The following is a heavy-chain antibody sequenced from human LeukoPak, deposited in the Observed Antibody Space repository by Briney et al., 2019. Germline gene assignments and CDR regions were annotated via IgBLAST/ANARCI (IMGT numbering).Heavy chain of an antibody. CDR2: ISAYNGNT. CDR1: GYTFTSYG. Sequence: ASVKVSCKASGYTFTSYGISWVRQAPGQGLEWMGWISAYNGNTNYAQKLQGRVTMTTDTSTSTAYMELRSLRSDDTAVYYCARVYPNECGCDCYGRVFDYWGQGTLVTVSS. J-gene: IGHJ4*02. CDR3: ARVYPNECGCDCYGRVFDY. D-gene: IGHD2-21*02. V-gene: IGHV1-18*01.